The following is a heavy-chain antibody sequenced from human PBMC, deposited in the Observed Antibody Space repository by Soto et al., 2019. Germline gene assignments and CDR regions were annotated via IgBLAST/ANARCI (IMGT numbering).Heavy chain of an antibody. J-gene: IGHJ6*03. D-gene: IGHD2-8*01. CDR2: ISSSSSYI. Sequence: PGGSLRLSCSASGFTFSSYSMNGVRQAPGKGLEWVSSISSSSSYIYYADSVKGRFTISRDNAKNSLYLQMNSLRAEDTAVYYCARDVLGSTSFTPYYYYYMDVWGKGTTVTVSS. CDR1: GFTFSSYS. V-gene: IGHV3-21*01. CDR3: ARDVLGSTSFTPYYYYYMDV.